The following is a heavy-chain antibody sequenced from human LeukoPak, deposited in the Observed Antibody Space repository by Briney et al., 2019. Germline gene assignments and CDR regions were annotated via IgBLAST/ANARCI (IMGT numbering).Heavy chain of an antibody. CDR2: IYYSGST. Sequence: SETLSLTCAVYGGSFSGYYWSWIRQPPGEGLEWIGYIYYSGSTNYNPSLKSRVTISVDTSKNQFSLKLSSVTAADTAVYYCARLGTGEPKGLWAFDIWGQGTMVTVSS. D-gene: IGHD7-27*01. CDR1: GGSFSGYY. J-gene: IGHJ3*02. CDR3: ARLGTGEPKGLWAFDI. V-gene: IGHV4-59*08.